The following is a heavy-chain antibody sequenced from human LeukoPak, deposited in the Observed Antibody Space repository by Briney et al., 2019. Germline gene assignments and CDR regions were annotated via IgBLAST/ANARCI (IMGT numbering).Heavy chain of an antibody. CDR2: IGTTDDT. V-gene: IGHV3-13*04. D-gene: IGHD3-10*01. CDR3: ARYRVPEVRGVGFDY. Sequence: GGSLRLSCAASGFTFSRHDMHWVRQATGKSLEWVAGIGTTDDTYYPGSVKGQFTISREDAKNSLYLQMNSLRAEDTTVYYCARYRVPEVRGVGFDYWGQGTLVTVSP. J-gene: IGHJ4*02. CDR1: GFTFSRHD.